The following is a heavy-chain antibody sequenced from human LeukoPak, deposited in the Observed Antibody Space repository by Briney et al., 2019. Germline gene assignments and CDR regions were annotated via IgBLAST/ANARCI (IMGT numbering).Heavy chain of an antibody. V-gene: IGHV4-39*07. Sequence: SETLSLTCTVSGGSISSSSYYWGWIRQPPGKGLEWIGSIYYSGSTYYNPSLKSRVTISVDTSKNQFSLKLSSVTAADTAVYFCARGESYAGDVSYSAFDIWGQGTMVTVSS. CDR2: IYYSGST. J-gene: IGHJ3*02. CDR3: ARGESYAGDVSYSAFDI. D-gene: IGHD1-26*01. CDR1: GGSISSSSYY.